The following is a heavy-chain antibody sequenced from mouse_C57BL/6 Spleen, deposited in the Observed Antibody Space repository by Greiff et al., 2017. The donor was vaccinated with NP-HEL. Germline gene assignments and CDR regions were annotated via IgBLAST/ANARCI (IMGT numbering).Heavy chain of an antibody. V-gene: IGHV5-6*01. CDR3: ASYSSEGYFDV. D-gene: IGHD2-12*01. J-gene: IGHJ1*03. CDR1: GFTFSSYG. Sequence: VQLKQSGGDLVKPGGSLKLSCAASGFTFSSYGMSWVRQTPEKRLEWVATISSGGSYTYYPDSVKGRFTISRDNAKNTLYLQMSSLKSEDTAMYYCASYSSEGYFDVWGTGTTVTVSS. CDR2: ISSGGSYT.